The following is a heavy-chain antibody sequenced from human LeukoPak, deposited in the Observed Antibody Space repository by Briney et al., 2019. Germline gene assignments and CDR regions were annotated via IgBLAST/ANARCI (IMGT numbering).Heavy chain of an antibody. V-gene: IGHV1-2*02. CDR2: INPNSGVT. CDR1: GYNFIGYY. D-gene: IGHD3-9*01. Sequence: ASVKVSCKASGYNFIGYYLHGVRQAPGQGLEWMGWINPNSGVTKYAQTFQGRVTMTRDTSTTTAYMELNRLRSDDAAFYYCARGEGILTREDYYFYLDVWGKGTPVTISS. J-gene: IGHJ6*03. CDR3: ARGEGILTREDYYFYLDV.